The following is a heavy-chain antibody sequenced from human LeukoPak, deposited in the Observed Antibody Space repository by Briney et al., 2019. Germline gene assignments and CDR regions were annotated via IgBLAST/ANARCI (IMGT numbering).Heavy chain of an antibody. D-gene: IGHD3-10*01. CDR2: ISGSDSST. CDR1: GFTFSSSA. V-gene: IGHV3-23*01. CDR3: ARAPQVALVSGGSYYFDH. Sequence: GGSLRLSCAASGFTFSSSAMSWVRQAPGKGLEWVSTISGSDSSTHYADSVKGRFTISRDNSKNTLYLQMNSLRAEDTAVYYCARAPQVALVSGGSYYFDHWGQGTLVTVSS. J-gene: IGHJ4*02.